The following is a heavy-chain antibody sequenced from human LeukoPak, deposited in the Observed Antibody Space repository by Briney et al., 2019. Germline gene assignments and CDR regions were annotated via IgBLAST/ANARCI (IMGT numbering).Heavy chain of an antibody. CDR3: AAVGHPPGRSLYNYYYYGMDV. Sequence: SVKVSCKASGFTFTSSAMQWVRQARGQRLEWIGWIVVGSGNTNYAQKFQERVTITRDMSTSTACMELSSLRSEDTAGYYCAAVGHPPGRSLYNYYYYGMDVWGQGTTVTVSS. CDR1: GFTFTSSA. D-gene: IGHD2-8*01. J-gene: IGHJ6*02. CDR2: IVVGSGNT. V-gene: IGHV1-58*02.